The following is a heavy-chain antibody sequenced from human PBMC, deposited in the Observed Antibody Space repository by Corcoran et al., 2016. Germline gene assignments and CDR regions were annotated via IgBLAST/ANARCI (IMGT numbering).Heavy chain of an antibody. J-gene: IGHJ6*02. CDR3: AREVGYCSGGSCYYYGMDV. CDR2: INPSGGST. CDR1: GYTFTSYY. V-gene: IGHV1-46*01. D-gene: IGHD2-15*01. Sequence: QVQLVQSGAEVKKPGASVKVSCKASGYTFTSYYMHWVRQAPGQGLEWMGIINPSGGSTSYAKKFQGRVTMTRDTSTSTVYMARSSLRSEDTAVYDCAREVGYCSGGSCYYYGMDVWGQGTTVTVSS.